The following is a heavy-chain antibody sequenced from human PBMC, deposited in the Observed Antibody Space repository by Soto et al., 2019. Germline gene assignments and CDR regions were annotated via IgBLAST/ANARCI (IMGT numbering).Heavy chain of an antibody. Sequence: PSETLSLTCTVSGGSISGSTYYWGWIRQPPGKGLEWIGTVYYTGTTYYNPSLESRVTISVDTSKNQFSLNLNSVTAADTAVYYCARHRSINAWSPFDYWGQGTLVTVSS. D-gene: IGHD6-6*01. J-gene: IGHJ4*02. CDR3: ARHRSINAWSPFDY. V-gene: IGHV4-39*01. CDR2: VYYTGTT. CDR1: GGSISGSTYY.